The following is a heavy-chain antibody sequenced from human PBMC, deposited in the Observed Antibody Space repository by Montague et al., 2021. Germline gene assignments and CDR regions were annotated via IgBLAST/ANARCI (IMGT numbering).Heavy chain of an antibody. CDR1: RSLINSDYY. J-gene: IGHJ6*03. Sequence: SETLSLTCTVSRSLINSDYYCGWIRQPPGKGLEWMGSVSHGGRTYYNPSLKSRVTISVDTSNNHFSLKLSSVTAADTAMYYCARERDRYYYMDIWGKGTTITVSS. CDR3: ARERDRYYYMDI. V-gene: IGHV4-38-2*02. CDR2: VSHGGRT.